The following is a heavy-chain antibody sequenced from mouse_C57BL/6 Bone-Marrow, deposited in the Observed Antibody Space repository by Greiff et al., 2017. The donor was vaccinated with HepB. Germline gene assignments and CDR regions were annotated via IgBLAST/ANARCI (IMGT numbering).Heavy chain of an antibody. V-gene: IGHV3-6*01. D-gene: IGHD1-1*01. Sequence: EVKLMESGPGLVKPSQSLSLTCSVTGYSITSGYYWNWIRQFPGNKLEWMGYISYDGSNNYNPSLKNRISITRDTSKNQFFLKLNSVTTEDTATYYCARGRTTVVAGDYWGQGTTLTVSS. CDR1: GYSITSGYY. CDR3: ARGRTTVVAGDY. J-gene: IGHJ2*01. CDR2: ISYDGSN.